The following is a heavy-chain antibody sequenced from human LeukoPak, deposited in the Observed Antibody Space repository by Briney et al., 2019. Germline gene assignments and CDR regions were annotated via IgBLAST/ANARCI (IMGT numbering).Heavy chain of an antibody. J-gene: IGHJ4*02. D-gene: IGHD2-15*01. CDR2: ISSSSTYV. Sequence: GGSLRLSCAASGFTFSSYNMNWVRQAPGKGLEWVSSISSSSTYVYYADSMKGRFTISRDNSKNTLYLQMSSLRAEDTAVYYCVKNGHCLSSGCSLDYWGQGTLVTVSS. CDR1: GFTFSSYN. V-gene: IGHV3-21*01. CDR3: VKNGHCLSSGCSLDY.